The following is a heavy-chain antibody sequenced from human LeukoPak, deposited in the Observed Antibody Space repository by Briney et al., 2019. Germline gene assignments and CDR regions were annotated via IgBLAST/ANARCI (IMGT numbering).Heavy chain of an antibody. CDR3: ARGTSLSHGGLVY. J-gene: IGHJ4*02. CDR2: VYHSGST. V-gene: IGHV4-30-4*08. Sequence: SETLSLTCTVSGGSISRSDSYWGWIRQPPGKGLECIGYVYHSGSTYYNPSLKSRVAISVDTSKDQFSLKLNSVTAADTAVYYCARGTSLSHGGLVYWGQGTQVTVSS. D-gene: IGHD2-2*01. CDR1: GGSISRSDSY.